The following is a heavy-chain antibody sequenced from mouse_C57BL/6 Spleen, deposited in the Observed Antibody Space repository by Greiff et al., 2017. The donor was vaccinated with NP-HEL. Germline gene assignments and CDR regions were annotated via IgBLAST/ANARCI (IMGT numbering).Heavy chain of an antibody. V-gene: IGHV5-12*01. J-gene: IGHJ1*03. CDR1: GFTFSDYY. CDR3: ARRGGPPNGWYFDV. CDR2: ISNGGGST. Sequence: EVHLVESGGGLVQPGGSLKLSCAASGFTFSDYYMYWVRQTPEKRLEWVAYISNGGGSTYYPDTVKCRFTISRDNAKNTLYLQMSRLKSYDTAMYYCARRGGPPNGWYFDVWGTGTTVTVSS.